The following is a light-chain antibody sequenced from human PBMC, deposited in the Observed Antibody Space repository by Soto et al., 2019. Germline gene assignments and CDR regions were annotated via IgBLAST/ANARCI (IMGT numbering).Light chain of an antibody. CDR3: PQYGSSPPYT. V-gene: IGKV3-20*01. Sequence: EIVLTQSPGTLSLSPGERATLSCRASQSVSSSYLAWYQQKPGQAPRLLIYGASSRDTGIPDRFSGSGSGTDFTITISRLEPEDFAVYYCPQYGSSPPYTFGQGTKLEIK. CDR2: GAS. J-gene: IGKJ2*01. CDR1: QSVSSSY.